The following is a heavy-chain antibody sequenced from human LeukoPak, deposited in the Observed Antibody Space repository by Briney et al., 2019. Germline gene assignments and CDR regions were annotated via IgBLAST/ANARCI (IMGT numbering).Heavy chain of an antibody. CDR3: ATHSSSFGALYYYYGMDV. CDR2: IYPGDSDT. D-gene: IGHD6-6*01. J-gene: IGHJ6*02. CDR1: GYSFTSYW. V-gene: IGHV5-51*01. Sequence: GESLKISCKGSGYSFTSYWIGWVRQMPRKGLEWMGIIYPGDSDTRYSPSFQGQVTISADKSISTAYLQWSSLKASDTAMYYCATHSSSFGALYYYYGMDVWGQGTTVTVSS.